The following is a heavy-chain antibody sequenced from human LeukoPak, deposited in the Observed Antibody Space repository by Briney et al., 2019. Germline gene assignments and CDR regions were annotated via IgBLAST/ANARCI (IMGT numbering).Heavy chain of an antibody. CDR3: AKEGYGDYFFDY. D-gene: IGHD4-17*01. CDR2: ISGSGGST. J-gene: IGHJ4*02. Sequence: GGSLRLSCAASGFTFSSYAMSWVRQAPGKGLEWVSAISGSGGSTYHADSVKGRLTISRDNSKNTLYLQMNSLRAEDTAVYYCAKEGYGDYFFDYWGQGTLVTVSS. CDR1: GFTFSSYA. V-gene: IGHV3-23*01.